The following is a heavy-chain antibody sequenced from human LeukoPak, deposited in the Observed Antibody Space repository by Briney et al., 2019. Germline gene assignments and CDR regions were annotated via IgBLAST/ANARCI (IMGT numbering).Heavy chain of an antibody. V-gene: IGHV3-23*01. CDR1: GFTFSSYA. CDR2: ISGSGGST. Sequence: GGSLRLSCAASGFTFSSYAMSWVRQAPGKGLEWVSAISGSGGSTYYADSVKGRFTISRDNSKNTLYLQMNSLRAEDTAVYYCARRFLGWFDAFDIWGQGTMVTVSS. CDR3: ARRFLGWFDAFDI. D-gene: IGHD3-3*01. J-gene: IGHJ3*02.